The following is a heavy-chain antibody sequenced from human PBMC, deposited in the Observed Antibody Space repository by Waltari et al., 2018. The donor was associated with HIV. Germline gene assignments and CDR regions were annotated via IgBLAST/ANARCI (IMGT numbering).Heavy chain of an antibody. Sequence: QVQLVQSGAEVKKPGASVKVPCKASGYSFTSYDINWVRQATGQGLEWMGWMTPSSGNTGSAQKFQGRVTMSRNTSVSTVYMELSTLTSDDTAIYFCARGGSTHTHFAYWGQGTLVTVSS. CDR3: ARGGSTHTHFAY. CDR1: GYSFTSYD. J-gene: IGHJ4*02. V-gene: IGHV1-8*01. D-gene: IGHD1-26*01. CDR2: MTPSSGNT.